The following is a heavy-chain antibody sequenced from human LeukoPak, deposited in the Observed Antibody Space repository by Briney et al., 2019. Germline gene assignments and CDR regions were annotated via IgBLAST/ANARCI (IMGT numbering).Heavy chain of an antibody. D-gene: IGHD3-3*01. V-gene: IGHV1-46*01. Sequence: ASVKVSCKASGYTFTSYYMHWVRQAPGQGLEWMGIINPSGGSTSYAQKFQGRVTMTRDMSTSTVYMELSSLRSEDTAVYYCVGAPTYYDFWSGYPVDVWGKGTTVTVSS. CDR3: VGAPTYYDFWSGYPVDV. CDR2: INPSGGST. J-gene: IGHJ6*04. CDR1: GYTFTSYY.